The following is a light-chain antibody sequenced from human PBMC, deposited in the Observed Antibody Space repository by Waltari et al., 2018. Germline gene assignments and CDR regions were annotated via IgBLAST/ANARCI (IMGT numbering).Light chain of an antibody. V-gene: IGKV1-NL1*01. CDR1: QDITNA. CDR3: QQYFSVPLT. J-gene: IGKJ4*01. CDR2: ATS. Sequence: IQMTQSPSSLSGSVGDRVTISCRASQDITNALAWYQHKLGRAPKLLIYATSKLEGGVPARFSGRGSGTTYTLTIDSLQSDDSASYVCQQYFSVPLTFGGGSKIEI.